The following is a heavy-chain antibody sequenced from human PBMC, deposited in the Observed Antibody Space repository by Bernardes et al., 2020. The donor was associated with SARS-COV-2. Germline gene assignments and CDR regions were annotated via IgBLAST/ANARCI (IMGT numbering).Heavy chain of an antibody. Sequence: SETLSLTCAVYGGSFSGYYWSWIRQPPGKGLEWIGEINHSGSTNYNPSLKSRVTISVDTSKNQFSLKLSSVTAADTAVYYCARGAPLEWLFYYYYYYMDVWGKGTTVTVSS. CDR2: INHSGST. D-gene: IGHD3-3*01. CDR1: GGSFSGYY. J-gene: IGHJ6*03. V-gene: IGHV4-34*01. CDR3: ARGAPLEWLFYYYYYYMDV.